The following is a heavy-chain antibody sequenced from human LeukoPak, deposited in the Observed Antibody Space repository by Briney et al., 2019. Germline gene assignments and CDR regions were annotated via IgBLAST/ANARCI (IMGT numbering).Heavy chain of an antibody. J-gene: IGHJ4*02. CDR2: ISSYNGDT. D-gene: IGHD4-23*01. CDR1: GYTFTSYG. V-gene: IGHV1-18*01. CDR3: ARGDYGGGFDY. Sequence: ASVKVSCKASGYTFTSYGITWVRQAPGQGLEWMGWISSYNGDTKYAQKVQGRVTVTTDTSTGTAYMELRSLSLDDTAVYYCARGDYGGGFDYWGQGTLVTVSS.